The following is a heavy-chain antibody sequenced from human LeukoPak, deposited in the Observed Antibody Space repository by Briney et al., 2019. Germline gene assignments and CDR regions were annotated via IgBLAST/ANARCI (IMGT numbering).Heavy chain of an antibody. Sequence: GGSLRLPCAASGFTFSDYYMSWIRQAPGKRLEWVSYISSSGSTIYYADSVKGRFTISRDNAKNSLYLQMNSLRAEDTAVYYCARGGDWYSGSYSYFQHWGQGTLVTVSS. CDR2: ISSSGSTI. V-gene: IGHV3-11*01. CDR3: ARGGDWYSGSYSYFQH. CDR1: GFTFSDYY. D-gene: IGHD1-26*01. J-gene: IGHJ1*01.